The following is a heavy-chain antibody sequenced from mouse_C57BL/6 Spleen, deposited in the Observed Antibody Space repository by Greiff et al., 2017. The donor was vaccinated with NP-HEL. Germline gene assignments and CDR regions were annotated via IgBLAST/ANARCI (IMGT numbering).Heavy chain of an antibody. D-gene: IGHD2-1*01. CDR1: GFSLTSYG. V-gene: IGHV2-2*01. CDR3: ARGGYGNSSYWYFDV. J-gene: IGHJ1*03. CDR2: IWSGGST. Sequence: VKLMESGPGLVQPSQSLSITCTVSGFSLTSYGVHWVRQSPGKGLEWLGVIWSGGSTDYNAAFISRLSISKDNSKSQVFFKMNSLQADDTAIYYCARGGYGNSSYWYFDVWGTGTTVTVSS.